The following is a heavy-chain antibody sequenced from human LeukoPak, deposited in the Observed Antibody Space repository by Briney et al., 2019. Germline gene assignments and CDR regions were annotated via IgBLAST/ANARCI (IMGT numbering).Heavy chain of an antibody. CDR1: GGSIRRYY. D-gene: IGHD1-1*01. V-gene: IGHV4-59*01. Sequence: SETLSLTCTVSGGSIRRYYWSWIRQPPGKGLEWIGYIYYSGSTNYNPSLKSRVTISVDTSKNQYSLKLSSVTAADTAVYYCARATTGTTNWFDPWGQGTLVTVSS. J-gene: IGHJ5*02. CDR3: ARATTGTTNWFDP. CDR2: IYYSGST.